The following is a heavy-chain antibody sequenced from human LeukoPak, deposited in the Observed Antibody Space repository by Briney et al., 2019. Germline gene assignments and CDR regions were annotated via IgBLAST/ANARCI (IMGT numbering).Heavy chain of an antibody. J-gene: IGHJ6*03. CDR1: GFTFSSYG. CDR2: ISYDGSNK. Sequence: GGSLRLSCAASGFTFSSYGMHWVCQAPGKGLEWVAVISYDGSNKYYADSVKGRFTISRDNSKNTLYLQMNSLRAEDTAVYYCAKSAAAGVSYYYYYMDVWGKGTTVTVSS. V-gene: IGHV3-30*18. CDR3: AKSAAAGVSYYYYYMDV. D-gene: IGHD6-13*01.